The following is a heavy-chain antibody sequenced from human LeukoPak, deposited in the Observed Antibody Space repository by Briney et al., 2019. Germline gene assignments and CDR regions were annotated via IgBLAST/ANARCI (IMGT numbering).Heavy chain of an antibody. Sequence: SETLSLTCNVSGDSLSSNSFYWAWIRQSPGKGLEWIGTVYSSGSSYYNPSLKSRVTISVDTSKNQLSLKVSSVTAADTAVYYCARFAPQYDYVWGSYRYGADYWGQGTLVTVSS. D-gene: IGHD3-16*02. V-gene: IGHV4-39*01. CDR1: GDSLSSNSFY. CDR3: ARFAPQYDYVWGSYRYGADY. J-gene: IGHJ4*02. CDR2: VYSSGSS.